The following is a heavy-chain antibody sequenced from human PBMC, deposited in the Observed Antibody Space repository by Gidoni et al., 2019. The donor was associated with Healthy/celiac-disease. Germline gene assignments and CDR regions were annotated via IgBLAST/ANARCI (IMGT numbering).Heavy chain of an antibody. CDR1: GFTFGDYA. Sequence: EVHLVESGGGLVQPGRSLRLSCTASGFTFGDYAMSWFRQAPGKGLEWVGFIRSTAYGETTEYAASVKGRFTISRDDSKSIAYLQMNSLTTEDTAVYYCTRVRYDSSGLFDYWGQGTLVTVSS. V-gene: IGHV3-49*03. J-gene: IGHJ4*02. D-gene: IGHD3-22*01. CDR2: IRSTAYGETT. CDR3: TRVRYDSSGLFDY.